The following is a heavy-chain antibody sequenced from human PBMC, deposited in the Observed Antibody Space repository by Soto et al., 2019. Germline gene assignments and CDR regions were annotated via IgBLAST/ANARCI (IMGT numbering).Heavy chain of an antibody. D-gene: IGHD3-10*01. J-gene: IGHJ6*02. V-gene: IGHV4-59*01. CDR1: GGSISIYY. Sequence: SETLSLTCTVSGGSISIYYWSWIRQPPGKGLEWIGYIYYSGSTNYNPSLKSRVTISVDTSKNQFSLKLNSVIAADTAVYYCARVRYGMDVWGQGTTVTVSS. CDR2: IYYSGST. CDR3: ARVRYGMDV.